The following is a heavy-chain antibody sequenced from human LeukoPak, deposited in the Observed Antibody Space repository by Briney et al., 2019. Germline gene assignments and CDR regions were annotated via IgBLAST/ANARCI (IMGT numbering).Heavy chain of an antibody. CDR2: IYYSGST. V-gene: IGHV4-39*01. CDR3: ARQFVVVVPAATNPWFDP. D-gene: IGHD2-2*01. Sequence: SETLSLTCTVSGGSISSSSYYWGWIRQPPGKGLEWIGSIYYSGSTYYNPSLKSRVTISVDTSKNQFSLKLSSVTAADTAVYYCARQFVVVVPAATNPWFDPWGQGTLVTVSS. J-gene: IGHJ5*02. CDR1: GGSISSSSYY.